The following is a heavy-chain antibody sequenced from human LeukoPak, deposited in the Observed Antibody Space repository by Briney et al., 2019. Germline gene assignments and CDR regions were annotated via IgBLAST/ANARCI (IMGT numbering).Heavy chain of an antibody. Sequence: SETLSLTCTVSGGSISSGDYYWSWIRQPPGKGLEWIGCIYYSGSTYYNPSLKSRFTISVDTSKNQCSLKLSSVTAADTAVYYCARDCSGGSCYIDYWGQGTLVTVSS. D-gene: IGHD2-15*01. J-gene: IGHJ4*02. V-gene: IGHV4-30-4*08. CDR2: IYYSGST. CDR3: ARDCSGGSCYIDY. CDR1: GGSISSGDYY.